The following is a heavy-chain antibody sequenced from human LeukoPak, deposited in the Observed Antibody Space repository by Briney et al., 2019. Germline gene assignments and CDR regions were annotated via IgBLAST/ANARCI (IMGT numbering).Heavy chain of an antibody. CDR1: GDSVSSNSAA. CDR3: ARASQPIAVAGMFDP. CDR2: TYYRSKWYN. V-gene: IGHV6-1*01. J-gene: IGHJ5*02. D-gene: IGHD6-19*01. Sequence: SQTLSLTCAISGDSVSSNSAAWNWIRQSPSRGLEWLGRTYYRSKWYNDYAVSVKSRITINLDTSKNQFSLQLNSVTPEDTAVYYCARASQPIAVAGMFDPWGQGTLVTVSS.